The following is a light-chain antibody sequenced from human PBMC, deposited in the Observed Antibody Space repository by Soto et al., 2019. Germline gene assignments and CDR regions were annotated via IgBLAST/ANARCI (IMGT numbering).Light chain of an antibody. CDR1: QSISNY. V-gene: IGKV1-39*01. Sequence: DIQMTQSPSSLSASVGDRVTITCRASQSISNYLNWYQQKPGKAPKLLIYAASNLQSGVPSRFSGSVSGTEFTLTISSLQPEDFATYYCQQSYSSLRGTFGQGTKVEIK. J-gene: IGKJ1*01. CDR3: QQSYSSLRGT. CDR2: AAS.